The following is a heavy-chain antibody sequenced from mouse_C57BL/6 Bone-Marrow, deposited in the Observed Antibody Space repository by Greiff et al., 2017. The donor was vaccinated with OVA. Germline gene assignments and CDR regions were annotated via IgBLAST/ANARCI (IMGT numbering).Heavy chain of an antibody. Sequence: VQLKESGPELVKPGASVKISCKASGYAFSSSWMNWVKQRPGKGLEWIGRIYPGDGDTNYNGKFKGKATLTADKSSSTAYMQLSSLTSEDSAVYFCARGKSEAWFAYWGQGTLVTVSA. CDR2: IYPGDGDT. V-gene: IGHV1-82*01. CDR1: GYAFSSSW. CDR3: ARGKSEAWFAY. J-gene: IGHJ3*01.